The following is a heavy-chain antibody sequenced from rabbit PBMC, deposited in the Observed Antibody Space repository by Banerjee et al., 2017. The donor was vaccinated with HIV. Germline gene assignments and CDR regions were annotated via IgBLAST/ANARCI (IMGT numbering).Heavy chain of an antibody. CDR2: IDPVFGET. D-gene: IGHD1-1*01. CDR3: VRDRGAYASSSDYSNNL. J-gene: IGHJ4*01. Sequence: QEQLVESGGGLVQPGGSLKLSCKASEFDLITYGMSWVRQPPGKGLEWIGYIDPVFGETRYASWVNGRFSISRENTQNTVSLQMNSLTAADTATYFCVRDRGAYASSSDYSNNLWGPGTLVTVS. V-gene: IGHV1S47*01. CDR1: EFDLITYG.